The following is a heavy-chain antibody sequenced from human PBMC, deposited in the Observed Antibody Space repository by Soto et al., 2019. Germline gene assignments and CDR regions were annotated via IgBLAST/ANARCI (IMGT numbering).Heavy chain of an antibody. CDR1: GFTFSSYA. Sequence: GGSLRLSCAASGFTFSSYAMSWVRQAPGKGLEWVSAISGSGGSTYYADSVKGWFTISRDNSKNTLYLQMNSLRAEDTAVYYCATDSGSYPRWYYYYGMDVWGQGTTVTVSS. D-gene: IGHD1-26*01. CDR2: ISGSGGST. V-gene: IGHV3-23*01. J-gene: IGHJ6*02. CDR3: ATDSGSYPRWYYYYGMDV.